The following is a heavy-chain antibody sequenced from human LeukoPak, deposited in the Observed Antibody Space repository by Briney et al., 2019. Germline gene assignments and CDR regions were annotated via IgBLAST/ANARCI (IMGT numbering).Heavy chain of an antibody. CDR2: IQENGKKE. V-gene: IGHV3-7*01. CDR1: GFTFTKFW. J-gene: IGHJ4*02. Sequence: GGSLRLSCEASGFTFTKFWMSWVRQAPGKGLEWVANIQENGKKENYVDSVRGRFTISRDNAKNSIYLQMNSLRVEDTAVYYCAKDIVGGGDDYWGQGTLVIVSS. D-gene: IGHD2-21*02. CDR3: AKDIVGGGDDY.